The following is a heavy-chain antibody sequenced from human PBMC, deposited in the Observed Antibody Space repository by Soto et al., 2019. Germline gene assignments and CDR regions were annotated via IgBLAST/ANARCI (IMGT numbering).Heavy chain of an antibody. V-gene: IGHV3-23*01. CDR2: IGGDGGSR. Sequence: PCVSLRLSCATSRFTFSNYSISSVRHAPRIGPEWVSVIGGDGGSRFYADSVKGRFTVSRDNSKNALYLQMDSLRAEDTVVYYCAKDSVSLNCIYDAFDIWGQGTMVTVSS. CDR3: AKDSVSLNCIYDAFDI. D-gene: IGHD3-3*02. CDR1: RFTFSNYS. J-gene: IGHJ3*02.